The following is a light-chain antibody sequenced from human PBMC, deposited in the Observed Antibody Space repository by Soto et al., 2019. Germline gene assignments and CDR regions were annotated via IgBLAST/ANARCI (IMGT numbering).Light chain of an antibody. Sequence: SYELTQPPSVSVSPGQTASITCSGDKLGDKYACWYQQKPGQSPVLVIYQDSKRPSGIPERFSGSNSGKTATLTISGTQAMDEADYYCQAWDSSVVVFGGGTKVTVL. CDR1: KLGDKY. V-gene: IGLV3-1*01. CDR2: QDS. J-gene: IGLJ2*01. CDR3: QAWDSSVVV.